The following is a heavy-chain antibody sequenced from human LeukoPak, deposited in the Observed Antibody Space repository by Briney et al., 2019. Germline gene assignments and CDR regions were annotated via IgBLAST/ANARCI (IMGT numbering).Heavy chain of an antibody. CDR3: ARDPTRWLRYGYFDY. V-gene: IGHV3-9*03. J-gene: IGHJ4*02. D-gene: IGHD5-12*01. CDR2: ISWNSGSI. CDR1: GFTFDDYA. Sequence: GGSLRLSCAASGFTFDDYAMHWVRQAPGKGLEWVSGISWNSGSIGYADSVKGRFTISRDNAKNSLYLQMNSLRAEDMAVYYCARDPTRWLRYGYFDYWGQGTLVTVSS.